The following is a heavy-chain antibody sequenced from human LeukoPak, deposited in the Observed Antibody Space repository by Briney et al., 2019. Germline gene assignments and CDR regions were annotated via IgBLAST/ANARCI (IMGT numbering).Heavy chain of an antibody. CDR3: ARDSGYDGSDY. Sequence: KPSETLSLTCAVYGGSFSGYYWSWIRQPPGKGLEWIGEINHSGSTNYNPSLKSRVTISVDTSKNQFSLKLSSVTAADTAVYYCARDSGYDGSDYWGQGTLVTVSS. CDR1: GGSFSGYY. D-gene: IGHD5-12*01. CDR2: INHSGST. J-gene: IGHJ4*02. V-gene: IGHV4-34*01.